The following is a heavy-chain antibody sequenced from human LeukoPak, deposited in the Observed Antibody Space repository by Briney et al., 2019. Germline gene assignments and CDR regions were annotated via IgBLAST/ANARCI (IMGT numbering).Heavy chain of an antibody. CDR3: ARDRSCSGGSCYWYYYYGMDV. Sequence: ASVKVSCKSSGYTFTSYGISWVRQAPGQALEWIGWISAYNGNTNYAQKLQGRVTMTTNTSTSTAYMELRSLRSDDTAVYYCARDRSCSGGSCYWYYYYGMDVWGQGTTVTVSS. V-gene: IGHV1-18*01. J-gene: IGHJ6*02. D-gene: IGHD2-15*01. CDR1: GYTFTSYG. CDR2: ISAYNGNT.